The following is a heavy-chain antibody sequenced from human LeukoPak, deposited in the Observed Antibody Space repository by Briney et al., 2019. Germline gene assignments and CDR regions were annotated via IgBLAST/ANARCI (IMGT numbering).Heavy chain of an antibody. J-gene: IGHJ4*02. D-gene: IGHD6-19*01. CDR1: AFPFSSYG. V-gene: IGHV3-33*06. CDR2: IWHDGSHK. CDR3: AKESTAVAGTVDY. Sequence: GGSLRLSCAASAFPFSSYGMHWVRQAPGKGLEWVAVIWHDGSHKYYADSVKGRFTISRDNSKNTLYLQMNSLRAEDTAVYYCAKESTAVAGTVDYWGQGTLVTVSS.